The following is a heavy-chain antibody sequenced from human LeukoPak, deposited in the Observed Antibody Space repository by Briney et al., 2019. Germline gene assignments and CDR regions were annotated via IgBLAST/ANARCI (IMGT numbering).Heavy chain of an antibody. V-gene: IGHV4-38-2*02. CDR2: IYHSGST. CDR3: AGLDYYDSSGYSDY. J-gene: IGHJ4*02. D-gene: IGHD3-22*01. CDR1: GGSISSGYS. Sequence: PSETLSLTCTVAGGSISSGYSWGWIRQPPGKGLEWIGNIYHSGSTFYNPSLKSRVTISVDTSKNQFSLKLSSVTAADTAVYYCAGLDYYDSSGYSDYWGQGTLVTVSS.